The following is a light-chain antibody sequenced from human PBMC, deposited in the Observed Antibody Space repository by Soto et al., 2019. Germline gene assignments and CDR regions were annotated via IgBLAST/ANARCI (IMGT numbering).Light chain of an antibody. CDR3: QQYNNWPPIT. V-gene: IGKV3-15*01. CDR1: QSVSGN. CDR2: AAS. Sequence: EMVMTQSPATFSVSPGERATLSCRASQSVSGNLAWYQQKPGQAPRLRIYAASTRATGIPATFSGSGSGTGFNLAISSLQSEDFAVYYCQQYNNWPPITFSPGTKVVIK. J-gene: IGKJ3*01.